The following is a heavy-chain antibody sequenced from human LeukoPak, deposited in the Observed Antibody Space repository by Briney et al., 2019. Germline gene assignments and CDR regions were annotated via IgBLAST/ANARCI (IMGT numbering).Heavy chain of an antibody. V-gene: IGHV7-4-1*02. CDR3: ARVQGNYDSSDYAYDF. D-gene: IGHD3-22*01. CDR1: GYTFTAYP. CDR2: IHTNTGNP. Sequence: GASVKVSCKASGYTFTAYPLNWVRQAPGQGLEWMGWIHTNTGNPTYAQGFTGRFVFSLDTSASTAYLQISSLKAEDTAVYYCARVQGNYDSSDYAYDFWGQGTLVTVSS. J-gene: IGHJ4*02.